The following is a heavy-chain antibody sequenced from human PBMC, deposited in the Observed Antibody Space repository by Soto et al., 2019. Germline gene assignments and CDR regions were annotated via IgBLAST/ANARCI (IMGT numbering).Heavy chain of an antibody. V-gene: IGHV2-5*02. D-gene: IGHD3-9*01. CDR2: IYWDDSK. J-gene: IGHJ4*02. CDR1: GFSLSTSGVG. Sequence: QITLKESGPTLVRPTQTLTLTCAFSGFSLSTSGVGVGWIRQPPGKALEWLAVIYWDDSKHYSPSLRSRLNITKDTSKNQVVLTMTNMDPIETGTYYCAHKGPEDWPLDYWGQGTLVTVSS. CDR3: AHKGPEDWPLDY.